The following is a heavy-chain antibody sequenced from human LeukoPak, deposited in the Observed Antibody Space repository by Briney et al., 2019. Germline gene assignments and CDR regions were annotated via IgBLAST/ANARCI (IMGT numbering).Heavy chain of an antibody. CDR2: ISSSSSTI. CDR1: GFTFSGYN. D-gene: IGHD3-22*01. V-gene: IGHV3-48*01. J-gene: IGHJ4*02. CDR3: ARGGSTFDTSGYYYV. Sequence: GGSLRLSCEASGFTFSGYNMNWVRQAPGKGLEWLLYISSSSSTIYYADSVKGRFTISRDNAKNSLYLQMNSLRAEDTAVYYCARGGSTFDTSGYYYVWGQGTLVTVSS.